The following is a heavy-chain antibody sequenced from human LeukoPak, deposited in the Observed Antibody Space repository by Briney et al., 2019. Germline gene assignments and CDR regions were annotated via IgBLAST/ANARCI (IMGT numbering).Heavy chain of an antibody. Sequence: ASVKVSCKASGGTFSSYAISWVRQAPGQGLEWMGRIIPILGIANYAQKFQGRVTITADKSTSTAYMELSSLRSEDTAVYYCARDLTRWVVGAIDYWGQGTLVTVSS. J-gene: IGHJ4*02. CDR2: IIPILGIA. D-gene: IGHD1-26*01. CDR1: GGTFSSYA. V-gene: IGHV1-69*04. CDR3: ARDLTRWVVGAIDY.